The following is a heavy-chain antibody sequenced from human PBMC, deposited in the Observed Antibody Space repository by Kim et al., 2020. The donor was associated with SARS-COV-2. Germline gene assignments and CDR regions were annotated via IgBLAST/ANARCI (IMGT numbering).Heavy chain of an antibody. CDR3: AKDRAQPHALYCSGGSCYPPDY. CDR2: ISYDGSNK. D-gene: IGHD2-15*01. J-gene: IGHJ4*02. CDR1: GFTFSSYG. Sequence: GGSLRLSCAASGFTFSSYGMHWVRQAPGKGLEWVAVISYDGSNKYYADSVKGRFTISRDNSKNTLYLQMNSLRAEDTAVYYCAKDRAQPHALYCSGGSCYPPDYWGQGTLVTVSS. V-gene: IGHV3-30*18.